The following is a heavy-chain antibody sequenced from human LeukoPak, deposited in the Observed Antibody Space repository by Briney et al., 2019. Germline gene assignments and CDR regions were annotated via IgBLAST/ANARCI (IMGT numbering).Heavy chain of an antibody. CDR2: INHSGST. J-gene: IGHJ4*02. CDR1: GGSFSGYY. D-gene: IGHD2-15*01. V-gene: IGHV4-34*01. Sequence: SETLSLTCAVYGGSFSGYYWSWIRQPPGKGLGWVGEINHSGSTNYNPSLKSRVTISVDTSKNQFSLKLSSVTAADTAVYYCARLVVVAAAFDYWGQGTLVTVSS. CDR3: ARLVVVAAAFDY.